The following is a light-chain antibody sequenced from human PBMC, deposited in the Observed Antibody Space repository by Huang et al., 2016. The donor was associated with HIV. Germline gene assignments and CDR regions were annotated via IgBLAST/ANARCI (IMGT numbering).Light chain of an antibody. CDR2: NAS. V-gene: IGKV3-11*01. CDR3: QQRTNWPPGYT. Sequence: EIVLTQSPATLSLSPGERVALSCRASQNIKNDLSWYQNRPGQAPRLLISNASNRATGIPARFSGSGSWTDFTLTISSLEPEDFVVYFCQQRTNWPPGYTFGQGTKL. J-gene: IGKJ2*01. CDR1: QNIKND.